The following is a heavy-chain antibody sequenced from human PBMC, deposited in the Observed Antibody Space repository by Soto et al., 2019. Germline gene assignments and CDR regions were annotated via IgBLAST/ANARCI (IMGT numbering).Heavy chain of an antibody. Sequence: SETLSLTCTVSGGSISSSSYYWGWIRQPPGKGLEWIGSIYYSGSTYYNPSLKSRVTISVDTSKNQFSLKLSSVTAADTAVYYCASPDYGDYVFQHWGQGTLVTVSS. J-gene: IGHJ1*01. CDR3: ASPDYGDYVFQH. CDR1: GGSISSSSYY. D-gene: IGHD4-17*01. CDR2: IYYSGST. V-gene: IGHV4-39*01.